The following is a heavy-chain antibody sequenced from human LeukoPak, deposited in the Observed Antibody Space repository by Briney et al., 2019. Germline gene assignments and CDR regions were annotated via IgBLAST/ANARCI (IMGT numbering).Heavy chain of an antibody. CDR2: ISYDGSNK. D-gene: IGHD5-12*01. Sequence: GGSLRLSCAASGFTFSDYYMSWIRQAPGKGLEWVVVISYDGSNKYYADSVKGRFTISRDNSKNTLYLQMNSLRAEDTAVYYCARVKVATIMRDAFDIWGQGTMVTVSS. CDR1: GFTFSDYY. V-gene: IGHV3-30*03. J-gene: IGHJ3*02. CDR3: ARVKVATIMRDAFDI.